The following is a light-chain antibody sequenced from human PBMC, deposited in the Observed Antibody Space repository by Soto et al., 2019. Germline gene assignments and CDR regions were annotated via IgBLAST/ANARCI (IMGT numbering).Light chain of an antibody. J-gene: IGKJ1*01. CDR2: GAS. Sequence: EIVMTQSPVTLSVSPGERATLSCRASQSIRSNSLAWYQQRPGQAPRLLIYGASSRATGIPDRFSGSGSGTDFTLTISRLEPEDFAVYYCQQYGSSPTFGQGTKVDIK. CDR3: QQYGSSPT. CDR1: QSIRSNS. V-gene: IGKV3-20*01.